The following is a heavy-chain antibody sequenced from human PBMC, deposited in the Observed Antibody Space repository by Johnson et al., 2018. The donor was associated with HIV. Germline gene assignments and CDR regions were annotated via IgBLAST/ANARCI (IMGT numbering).Heavy chain of an antibody. V-gene: IGHV3-30*04. CDR3: ARERRSTNTWYVRDAFDI. CDR2: ISYDGSNT. CDR1: GFTFSSYA. Sequence: QVQLVESGGGVVQPGRSLRLSCAASGFTFSSYAMHWVRQAPGKGLEWVAVISYDGSNTYYADSVKGRFTLDRDNSKNTLYLQMNSLSAEDTDLNYCARERRSTNTWYVRDAFDIWGQGTMVTVSS. J-gene: IGHJ3*02. D-gene: IGHD2-2*01.